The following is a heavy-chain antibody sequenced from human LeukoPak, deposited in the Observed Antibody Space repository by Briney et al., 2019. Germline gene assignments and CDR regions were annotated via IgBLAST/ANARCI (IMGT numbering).Heavy chain of an antibody. CDR3: ARGAEVGDYLDY. J-gene: IGHJ4*02. CDR1: GFTFSSYG. D-gene: IGHD2-15*01. CDR2: IWYDGSNK. V-gene: IGHV3-33*08. Sequence: GGSLRLSCAASGFTFSSYGMHWVRQAPGKGLEWVAVIWYDGSNKYYVDSVKGRFTISRDNSKNTLYLQMNSLRAEDTAVYYCARGAEVGDYLDYWGQGTLVTVSS.